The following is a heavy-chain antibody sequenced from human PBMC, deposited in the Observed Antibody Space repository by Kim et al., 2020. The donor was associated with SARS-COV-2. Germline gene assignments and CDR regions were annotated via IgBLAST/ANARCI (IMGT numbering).Heavy chain of an antibody. J-gene: IGHJ3*02. Sequence: GESLKISCKGSGYSFTSYWIGWVRQMPGKGLEWMGIIYPGDSDTRYSPSFQGQVTISADKSISTAYLQWSSLKASDTAMYYCARRGYYDYVWGSYPYDAFDIWGQGTMVTVSS. CDR3: ARRGYYDYVWGSYPYDAFDI. CDR1: GYSFTSYW. V-gene: IGHV5-51*01. CDR2: IYPGDSDT. D-gene: IGHD3-16*02.